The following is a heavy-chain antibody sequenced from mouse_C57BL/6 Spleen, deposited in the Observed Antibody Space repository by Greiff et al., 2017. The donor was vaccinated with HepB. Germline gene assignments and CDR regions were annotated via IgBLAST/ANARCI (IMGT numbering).Heavy chain of an antibody. CDR3: ARAPDGYYEGFAY. CDR1: GFNIKNTY. D-gene: IGHD2-3*01. J-gene: IGHJ3*01. Sequence: DVQLQESVAELVRPGASVKLSCTASGFNIKNTYMHWVKQRPEQGLEWIGRIDPANGNTKYAPKFQGKATITADTSSNTAYLQLSSLTSKDTAIYYCARAPDGYYEGFAYWGQGTLVTVSA. CDR2: IDPANGNT. V-gene: IGHV14-3*01.